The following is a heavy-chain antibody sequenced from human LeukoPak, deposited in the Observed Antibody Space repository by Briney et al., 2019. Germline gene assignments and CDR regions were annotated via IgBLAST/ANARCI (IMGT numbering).Heavy chain of an antibody. V-gene: IGHV3-30*02. CDR3: VKDNPLDY. CDR1: GFTFSNYG. J-gene: IGHJ4*02. CDR2: IRYDGNNK. D-gene: IGHD1-14*01. Sequence: GGSLRLSCGASGFTFSNYGMLWVRQAPGKRLDWVAFIRYDGNNKLYADSVKGRFTISRDNSKNTLYLHINSLRAEDTAVYYCVKDNPLDYWGQGTLVIVSS.